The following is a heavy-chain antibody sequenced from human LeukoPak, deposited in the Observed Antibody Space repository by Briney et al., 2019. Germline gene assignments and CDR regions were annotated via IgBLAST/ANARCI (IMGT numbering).Heavy chain of an antibody. D-gene: IGHD6-13*01. V-gene: IGHV4-59*01. Sequence: SETLSLTCTVSGGSISSYYWSWIRQPPGKGLEWIGYIYYSGSTNYNPSLKSRVTISEDTSKNQFSLKLSSVTAADTALYYCARDRGRRASRNFDYWGQGTLVTVSS. J-gene: IGHJ4*02. CDR2: IYYSGST. CDR3: ARDRGRRASRNFDY. CDR1: GGSISSYY.